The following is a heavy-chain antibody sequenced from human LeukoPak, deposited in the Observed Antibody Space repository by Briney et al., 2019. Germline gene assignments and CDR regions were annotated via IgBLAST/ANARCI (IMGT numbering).Heavy chain of an antibody. CDR2: IRQDGSEK. V-gene: IGHV3-7*03. CDR3: AKSGRTSWMDEGMDV. Sequence: SGGSLRLSCVASGFTFSSYWMNWVRQAPGKGLEWVANIRQDGSEKYYVDSVKGRFTISRDNSKNTLYLQMNSLRAEDTAVYYCAKSGRTSWMDEGMDVWGQGTTVTVSS. D-gene: IGHD2-2*01. J-gene: IGHJ6*02. CDR1: GFTFSSYW.